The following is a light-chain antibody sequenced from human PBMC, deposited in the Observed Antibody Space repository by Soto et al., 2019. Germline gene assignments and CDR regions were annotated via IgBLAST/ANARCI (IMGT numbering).Light chain of an antibody. Sequence: DVQVTQSRSSLSASVGYRLTINCRASQTISNFVNWYQQKLGRAPRLLIYAASSLQSGVPSRFSGSGAGTDVTLTISGLLPEGLATYYCQQSYESAWTLGQGTKVDIK. V-gene: IGKV1-39*01. CDR2: AAS. J-gene: IGKJ1*01. CDR3: QQSYESAWT. CDR1: QTISNF.